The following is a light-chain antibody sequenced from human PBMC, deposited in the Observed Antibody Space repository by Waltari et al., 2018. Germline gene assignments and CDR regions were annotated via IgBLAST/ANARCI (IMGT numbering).Light chain of an antibody. Sequence: DIQMTQSPSSLSASAGDRVTITCRASQRISNYLNWYQQKPGKAPNLLIYAASSLQSGVPSRFSGSGSGTEFTLTINSLQPEDFATYYCQRTYSPPRTFGQGTKVEVK. CDR3: QRTYSPPRT. V-gene: IGKV1-39*01. CDR1: QRISNY. CDR2: AAS. J-gene: IGKJ1*01.